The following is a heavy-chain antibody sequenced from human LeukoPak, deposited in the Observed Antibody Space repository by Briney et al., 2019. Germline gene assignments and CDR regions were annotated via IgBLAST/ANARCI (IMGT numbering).Heavy chain of an antibody. V-gene: IGHV4-31*03. CDR3: ARAGGFFSPFGY. Sequence: SETLSLTCTVSGGSISSGGYYWSWIRQHPGDGLEWIGYIYYSGSTYYNPSLKSRVTISIDTSKNHFSLKLSSVTAADTAVYYCARAGGFFSPFGYWGQGTLVTVSS. CDR1: GGSISSGGYY. J-gene: IGHJ4*02. CDR2: IYYSGST. D-gene: IGHD3-16*01.